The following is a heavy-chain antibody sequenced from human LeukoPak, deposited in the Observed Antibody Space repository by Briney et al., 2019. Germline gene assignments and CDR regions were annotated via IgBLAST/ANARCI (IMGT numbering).Heavy chain of an antibody. CDR2: ISHDVKTT. CDR1: GFSFSDSV. V-gene: IGHV3-30*04. CDR3: VKEAYYGWGSSPTFYFDY. J-gene: IGHJ4*02. Sequence: GGSLRLSCVASGFSFSDSVIHWVRQAPGKGLEWVAVISHDVKTTYYADSAKGRFTISRDNPRNTVFLQMNRLRPEDTAVYYCVKEAYYGWGSSPTFYFDYWGQGTGVTVSS. D-gene: IGHD3-10*01.